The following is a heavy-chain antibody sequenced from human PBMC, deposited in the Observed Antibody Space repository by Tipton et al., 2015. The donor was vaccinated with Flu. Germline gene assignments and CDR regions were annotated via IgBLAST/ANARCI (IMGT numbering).Heavy chain of an antibody. V-gene: IGHV3-23*01. CDR2: ISGRGGSI. CDR3: AKEVDRYFDWLPYS. J-gene: IGHJ4*02. CDR1: GFTVSSHY. D-gene: IGHD3-9*01. Sequence: SLRLSCAASGFTVSSHYMNWVRQAPGKGLEWVSAISGRGGSIYYADSVKGRFTISRDNSKNTLYLQVNSLRADDTAVYYCAKEVDRYFDWLPYSWGQGTLVTVSS.